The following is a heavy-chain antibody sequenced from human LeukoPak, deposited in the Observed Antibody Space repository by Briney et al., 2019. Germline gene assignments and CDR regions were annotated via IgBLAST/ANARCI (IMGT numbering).Heavy chain of an antibody. J-gene: IGHJ4*02. D-gene: IGHD2-15*01. CDR3: ARGGFPKPDCSGVSCYTEFDF. CDR2: IKTDGSIT. V-gene: IGHV3-74*01. Sequence: GGSLRLSCAASGFTFSGYWMHWVRQAPGKGLVWVSRIKTDGSITGYADSVKGRFTISRDNAKNTLYLEMNSPRAEDTAVYYCARGGFPKPDCSGVSCYTEFDFWGQGTLVTASS. CDR1: GFTFSGYW.